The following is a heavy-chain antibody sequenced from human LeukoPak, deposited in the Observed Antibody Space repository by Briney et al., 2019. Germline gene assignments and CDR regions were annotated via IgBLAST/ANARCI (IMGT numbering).Heavy chain of an antibody. J-gene: IGHJ6*03. V-gene: IGHV4-59*12. CDR1: GGSISSYY. CDR2: IYYSGST. D-gene: IGHD3-10*01. Sequence: SETLSLTCTVSGGSISSYYWSWIRQPPGKGLEWIGYIYYSGSTNYNPSLKSRVTISVGTSKNQFSLKLSSVTAADTAVYYCAREGKITMVRGVIRYYYMDVWGKGTTVTISS. CDR3: AREGKITMVRGVIRYYYMDV.